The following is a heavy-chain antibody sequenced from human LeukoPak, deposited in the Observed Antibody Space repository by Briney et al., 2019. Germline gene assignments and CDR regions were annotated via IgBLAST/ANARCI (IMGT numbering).Heavy chain of an antibody. V-gene: IGHV4-34*01. D-gene: IGHD2-15*01. J-gene: IGHJ3*01. Sequence: SETLSLTCAVYGGSFSGYYWSWIRQPPGKGLEWIGEINHSGSTNYNPSLKSRVTISVDTSKNQFSLKLSSVTAADTAVYYCARLRKGGLAFWGQGTMVTVSS. CDR1: GGSFSGYY. CDR3: ARLRKGGLAF. CDR2: INHSGST.